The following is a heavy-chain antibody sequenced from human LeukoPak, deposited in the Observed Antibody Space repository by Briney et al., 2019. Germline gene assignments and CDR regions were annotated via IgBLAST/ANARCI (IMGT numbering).Heavy chain of an antibody. J-gene: IGHJ6*03. CDR2: FDPEDGET. CDR3: ARGQRDCSSTSCYTCYYYYYMDV. Sequence: ASVKVSCKVSGYTLTELSMHWVRQAPGKGLEWMGGFDPEDGETIYAQKFQGRVTMTEDTSTDTAYMELSSLRSEDTAVYYCARGQRDCSSTSCYTCYYYYYMDVWGKGTTVTVSS. CDR1: GYTLTELS. D-gene: IGHD2-2*02. V-gene: IGHV1-24*01.